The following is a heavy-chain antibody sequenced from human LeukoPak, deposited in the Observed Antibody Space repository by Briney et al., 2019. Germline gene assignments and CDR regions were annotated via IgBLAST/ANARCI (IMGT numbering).Heavy chain of an antibody. CDR3: AREASTVTTWFDP. CDR2: ISTSGYTI. Sequence: GGSLRLSCAASGFTFSSYSMNWVRQAPGKGLEWLSYISTSGYTIYYADSVKGRFTISRDNAKNSLYLQINSLRAEDTAVYYCAREASTVTTWFDPWGQGTLVTVSS. CDR1: GFTFSSYS. J-gene: IGHJ5*02. V-gene: IGHV3-48*01. D-gene: IGHD4-17*01.